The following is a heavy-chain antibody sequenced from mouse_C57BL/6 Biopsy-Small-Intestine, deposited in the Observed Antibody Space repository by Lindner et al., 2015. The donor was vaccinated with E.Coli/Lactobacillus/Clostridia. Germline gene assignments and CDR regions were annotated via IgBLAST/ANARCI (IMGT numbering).Heavy chain of an antibody. V-gene: IGHV1-20*01. CDR2: INPYNGDT. CDR1: GYSFTGYF. CDR3: ARSAYAMDY. J-gene: IGHJ4*01. Sequence: VQLQESGPELVKPGASVKMSCKASGYSFTGYFMSWVKQSHGKSLEWIGRINPYNGDTFYNQKFKGKATLTVDKSSSTAHMELRSLTSEDSALYYCARSAYAMDYWGQGTSVTVSS.